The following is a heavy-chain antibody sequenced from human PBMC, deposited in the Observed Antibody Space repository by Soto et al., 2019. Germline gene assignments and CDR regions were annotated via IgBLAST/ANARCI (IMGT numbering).Heavy chain of an antibody. D-gene: IGHD3-3*01. CDR3: ARKNSPRTTYYAFWSGNPTGAFDI. CDR2: SSAYNGNT. J-gene: IGHJ3*02. Sequence: QVQLVQSGAEVKKPGASVKVSCKASGYTFTSYGISWVRQAPGQGLEWMGWSSAYNGNTNYAQKLHDRVTMTTDTSTSTAYMELRSLRSDDTAVYYCARKNSPRTTYYAFWSGNPTGAFDIWGQGTMVTVSS. CDR1: GYTFTSYG. V-gene: IGHV1-18*01.